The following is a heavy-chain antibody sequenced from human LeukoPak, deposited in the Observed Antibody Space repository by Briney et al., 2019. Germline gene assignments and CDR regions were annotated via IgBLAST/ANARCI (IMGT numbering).Heavy chain of an antibody. CDR1: GFTFSNYG. J-gene: IGHJ5*02. V-gene: IGHV3-48*01. CDR2: VRPTDGTT. Sequence: GGSLRLSCEASGFTFSNYGMNWVRQAPGKGLEWVSYVRPTDGTTHYTDAVEGRFTISRDNVKNSLSLQMTSLRVDDSAIYYCVRGQTSLDNWFDPWGQGTLVIVSS. CDR3: VRGQTSLDNWFDP.